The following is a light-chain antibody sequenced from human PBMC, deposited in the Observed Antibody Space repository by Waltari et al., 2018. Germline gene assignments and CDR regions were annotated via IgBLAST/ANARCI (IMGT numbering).Light chain of an antibody. Sequence: QSALTQPPSASGSPGQSVTISCAGTISDVGRYNYVSWYQQHPGRAPKLIIYEVNKRPSGVPDRFSGSKSGNTASLTVSGLQPEDEADYYCNSFAGEISHVVIGGGTKLTV. V-gene: IGLV2-8*01. CDR3: NSFAGEISHVV. CDR1: ISDVGRYNY. CDR2: EVN. J-gene: IGLJ2*01.